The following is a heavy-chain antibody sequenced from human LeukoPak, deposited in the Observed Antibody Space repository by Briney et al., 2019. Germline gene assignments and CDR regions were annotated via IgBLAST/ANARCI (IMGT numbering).Heavy chain of an antibody. Sequence: ASVRVSCKASGYTFTGYYMNWVRQAPGQGLEWMGWINPNSGGTNYAQKFQGRVTMTRDTSNSTAYMELSRLRSDDTAVYYCAKSPFWTGYFDYWGQGTLVTVSS. CDR2: INPNSGGT. J-gene: IGHJ4*02. V-gene: IGHV1-2*02. CDR1: GYTFTGYY. D-gene: IGHD3/OR15-3a*01. CDR3: AKSPFWTGYFDY.